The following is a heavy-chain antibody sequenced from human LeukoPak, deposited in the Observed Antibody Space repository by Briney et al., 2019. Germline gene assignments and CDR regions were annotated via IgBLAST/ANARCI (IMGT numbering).Heavy chain of an antibody. CDR1: GGSFSGYY. D-gene: IGHD2-8*01. CDR2: INHSGST. CDR3: ARTFRVLYGLDP. Sequence: SETLSLTCAVYGGSFSGYYWSWIRQPPGKGLEWIGEINHSGSTNYNPSLKSRVTISVDTSKNQFSLKLSSVTAAGTAVYYCARTFRVLYGLDPWGQGTLVTVSS. J-gene: IGHJ5*02. V-gene: IGHV4-34*01.